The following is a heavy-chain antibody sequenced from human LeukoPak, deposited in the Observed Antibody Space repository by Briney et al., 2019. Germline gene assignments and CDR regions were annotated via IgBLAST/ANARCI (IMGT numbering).Heavy chain of an antibody. D-gene: IGHD3-10*01. CDR2: INHSGST. CDR1: GGSITSSSYY. V-gene: IGHV4-39*07. CDR3: ARIPRYYYGSGSGTFDP. Sequence: SETLSLTCTVSGGSITSSSYYWSWIRQPPGKGLEWIGEINHSGSTNYNPSLKSRVTISVDTSKNQFSLKLSSVTAADTAVYYCARIPRYYYGSGSGTFDPWGQGTLVTVSS. J-gene: IGHJ5*02.